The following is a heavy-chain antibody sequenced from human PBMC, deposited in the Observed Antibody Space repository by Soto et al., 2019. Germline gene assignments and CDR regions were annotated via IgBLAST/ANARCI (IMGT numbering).Heavy chain of an antibody. CDR3: ARFAPRYCSGGSYNSGRDY. J-gene: IGHJ4*02. D-gene: IGHD2-15*01. CDR1: GGSFCRCY. V-gene: IGHV4-34*01. Sequence: SVTLPCTCAVYGGSFCRCYWIWIRRPPRKEQESLGKINHSGSTNYHPALKSRVTISVDTSKNQFSLKLSSVTAADTAVYYCARFAPRYCSGGSYNSGRDYWGQGTLVTVS. CDR2: INHSGST.